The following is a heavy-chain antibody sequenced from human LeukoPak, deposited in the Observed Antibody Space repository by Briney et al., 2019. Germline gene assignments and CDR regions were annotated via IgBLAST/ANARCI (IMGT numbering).Heavy chain of an antibody. J-gene: IGHJ4*02. CDR2: VTNTGGTT. CDR3: AKGNPSVPYVDYGFGSIDY. D-gene: IGHD4-17*01. CDR1: GFTFSSYA. Sequence: QPGGSLRLSCAASGFTFSSYAMSWVRQAPGKGLQWVSGVTNTGGTTYYADSVKGRFTISRDNSKKTLFLQMDSLRAEDTALYYCAKGNPSVPYVDYGFGSIDYWGQGTLVTVSS. V-gene: IGHV3-23*01.